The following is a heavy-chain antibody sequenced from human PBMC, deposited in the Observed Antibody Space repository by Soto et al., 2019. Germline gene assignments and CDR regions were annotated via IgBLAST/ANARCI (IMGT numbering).Heavy chain of an antibody. J-gene: IGHJ4*02. V-gene: IGHV3-30*18. D-gene: IGHD2-15*01. CDR3: AKSRPERAATPDY. Sequence: GGSLRLSCAASGFTFSSYGMHWVRQAPGKGLEWVAVISYDGSNKYYADSVKGRFTISRDNSKNTLYLQMNSLRAEDTAVYYCAKSRPERAATPDYWGQGTLVTVSS. CDR1: GFTFSSYG. CDR2: ISYDGSNK.